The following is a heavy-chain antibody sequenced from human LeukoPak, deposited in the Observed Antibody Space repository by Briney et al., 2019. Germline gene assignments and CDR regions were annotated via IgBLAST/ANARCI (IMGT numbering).Heavy chain of an antibody. CDR2: IRPDGSAV. CDR1: GFTFNQHS. D-gene: IGHD3-3*01. J-gene: IGHJ6*02. Sequence: GGSLRLSCIASGFTFNQHSMSWVRQAPVKGLEWVASIRPDGSAVFYVDSVKGRFTFSRDNAKNSLDLQMNSLKAEDTAVYYCARFGFPYSIDLWGQGTMVTVSS. CDR3: ARFGFPYSIDL. V-gene: IGHV3-7*01.